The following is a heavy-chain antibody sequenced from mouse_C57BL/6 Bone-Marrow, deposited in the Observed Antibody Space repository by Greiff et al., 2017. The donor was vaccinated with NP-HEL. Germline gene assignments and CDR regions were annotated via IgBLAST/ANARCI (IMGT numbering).Heavy chain of an antibody. CDR1: GYTFTSYW. CDR3: ARDSSGYVPFDY. CDR2: IDPSDSYT. Sequence: VQLQQPGAELVMPGASVKLSCKASGYTFTSYWMHWVQQRPGQGLEWIGEIDPSDSYTNYNQKFKGKSTLTVDKSSSTAYMQLSSLTSEDSAVYYCARDSSGYVPFDYWGQGTTLTVSS. J-gene: IGHJ2*01. V-gene: IGHV1-69*01. D-gene: IGHD3-2*02.